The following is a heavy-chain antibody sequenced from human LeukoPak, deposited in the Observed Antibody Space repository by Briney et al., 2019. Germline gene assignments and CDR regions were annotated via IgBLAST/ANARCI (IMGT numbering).Heavy chain of an antibody. D-gene: IGHD2-2*01. CDR2: ISYDGSNK. J-gene: IGHJ5*02. CDR1: GFTFSSYE. Sequence: PGGSLRLSCAASGFTFSSYEMNWVRQAPGKGLEWVAVISYDGSNKYYADSVKGRFTISRDNSKNTLYLQMNSLRAEDTAVYYCARGVYQLLFARRWFDPWGQGTLVTVSS. V-gene: IGHV3-30*04. CDR3: ARGVYQLLFARRWFDP.